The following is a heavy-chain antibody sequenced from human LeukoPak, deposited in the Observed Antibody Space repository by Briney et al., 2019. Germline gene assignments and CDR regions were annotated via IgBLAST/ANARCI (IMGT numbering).Heavy chain of an antibody. D-gene: IGHD2-15*01. CDR1: GGSISSRSWY. CDR3: ARLYCSGGNCYGAFDI. CDR2: IHYSGST. V-gene: IGHV4-39*01. Sequence: SDRVALTWTVCGGSISSRSWYWGWICQPPGKGLEWIGRIHYSGSTYYNPSLKSRLTISVDTSKNQFSLKLSSVTAADTAVYYCARLYCSGGNCYGAFDIWGQGTMVTVSS. J-gene: IGHJ3*02.